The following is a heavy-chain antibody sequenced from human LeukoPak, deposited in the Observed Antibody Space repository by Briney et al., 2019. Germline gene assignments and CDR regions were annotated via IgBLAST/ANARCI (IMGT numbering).Heavy chain of an antibody. Sequence: GATVKISCKASGYTFTDYYMHWVQQAPGKGLEWMGRVDPEDGETIYAEKFQGRVTITADTSTDTAYMELSSLRSEDTAVYYCAIENCSSTSCYIWFDPWGQGTLVTVSS. V-gene: IGHV1-69-2*01. CDR1: GYTFTDYY. CDR2: VDPEDGET. J-gene: IGHJ5*02. CDR3: AIENCSSTSCYIWFDP. D-gene: IGHD2-2*02.